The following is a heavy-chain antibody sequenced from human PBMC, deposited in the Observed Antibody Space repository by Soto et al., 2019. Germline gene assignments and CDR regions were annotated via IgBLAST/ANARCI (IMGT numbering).Heavy chain of an antibody. J-gene: IGHJ4*02. CDR1: GGTFSSYA. V-gene: IGHV1-69*01. D-gene: IGHD6-13*01. CDR2: IIPIFGTA. Sequence: QVQLVQSGAEVKKPGSSVKVSCKASGGTFSSYAISWVRQAPGQGLEWMGGIIPIFGTANYAQKFQGRVTITADESMSKAYRELSSLRSEDTAVYYCASYIAAAGGESFDYWGQGTLVTVSS. CDR3: ASYIAAAGGESFDY.